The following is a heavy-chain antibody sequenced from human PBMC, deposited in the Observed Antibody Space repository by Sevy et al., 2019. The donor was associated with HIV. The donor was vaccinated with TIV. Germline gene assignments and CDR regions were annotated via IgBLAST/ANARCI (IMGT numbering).Heavy chain of an antibody. J-gene: IGHJ4*02. Sequence: SETLSLTCGVSGVSFSDYYWAWIRQSPGKGLEWIGEVSQSGSSNYNPSLRSRVIMSLDKSNNHFSLELTSMTAADTAVYYCAAGPLFSREYCSGSACSTIDYWSQGTLVTVSS. CDR1: GVSFSDYY. CDR2: VSQSGSS. V-gene: IGHV4-34*01. CDR3: AAGPLFSREYCSGSACSTIDY. D-gene: IGHD2-15*01.